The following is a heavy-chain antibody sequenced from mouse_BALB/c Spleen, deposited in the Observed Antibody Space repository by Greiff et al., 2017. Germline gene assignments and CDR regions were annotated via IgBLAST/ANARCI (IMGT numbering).Heavy chain of an antibody. CDR3: ARGRLPWFAY. CDR2: ISYDGSN. V-gene: IGHV3-6*02. D-gene: IGHD1-2*01. CDR1: GYSITSGYY. Sequence: EVKVEESGPGLVKPSQSLSLTCSVTGYSITSGYYWNWIRQFPGNKLEWMGYISYDGSNNYNPSLKNRISITRDTSKNQFFLKLNSVTTEDTATYYCARGRLPWFAYWGQGTLVTVSA. J-gene: IGHJ3*01.